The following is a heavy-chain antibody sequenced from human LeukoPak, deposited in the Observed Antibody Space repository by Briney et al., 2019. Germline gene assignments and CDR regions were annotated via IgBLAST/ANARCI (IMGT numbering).Heavy chain of an antibody. D-gene: IGHD3-10*01. Sequence: SQTLSLTCTVSGDSIINDDYYWTWIRLHPGKGLEWLGYIFHSGNTYYNPSLNSRVTISVDTSKNQFSLRLSSVTAADTAVYYCARHVQTYYYSSGSSKKFWHFDLWGRGTLVTVSS. CDR3: ARHVQTYYYSSGSSKKFWHFDL. CDR1: GDSIINDDYY. CDR2: IFHSGNT. J-gene: IGHJ2*01. V-gene: IGHV4-30-4*08.